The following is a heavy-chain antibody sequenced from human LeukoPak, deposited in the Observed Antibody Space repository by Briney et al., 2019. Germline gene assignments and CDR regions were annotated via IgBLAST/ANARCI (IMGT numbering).Heavy chain of an antibody. V-gene: IGHV3-21*01. D-gene: IGHD3-10*01. J-gene: IGHJ3*02. Sequence: PGGSLRLSCAASGFTFSSYSMNWVRQAPGKGLDWVSSISSSSSYIYYADSVKGRFTISRDNAKNSLYLQMNSLRAEDTAVYYCARDKLWFGELLASGAFDIWGQGTMVTVSS. CDR2: ISSSSSYI. CDR3: ARDKLWFGELLASGAFDI. CDR1: GFTFSSYS.